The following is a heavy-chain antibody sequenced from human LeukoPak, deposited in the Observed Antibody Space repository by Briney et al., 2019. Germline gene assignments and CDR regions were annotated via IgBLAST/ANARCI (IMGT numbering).Heavy chain of an antibody. V-gene: IGHV1-46*01. CDR2: INPSGGST. D-gene: IGHD2-2*01. CDR3: ARDPNICSSTSCYRYTFDY. J-gene: IGHJ4*02. Sequence: ASVEVSCKASGYTFTSYYMHWVRQAHGQGLEWMGIINPSGGSTSYAQKFQGRVTMTRDMSTSTVYMELSSLRSEDTAVYYCARDPNICSSTSCYRYTFDYWGQGTLVTVSS. CDR1: GYTFTSYY.